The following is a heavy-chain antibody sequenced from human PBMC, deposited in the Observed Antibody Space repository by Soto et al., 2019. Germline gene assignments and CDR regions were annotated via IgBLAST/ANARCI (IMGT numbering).Heavy chain of an antibody. D-gene: IGHD3-3*01. CDR3: AAAERFYDFWTLDY. CDR2: IVVGSGNT. J-gene: IGHJ4*02. V-gene: IGHV1-58*01. CDR1: GFTFTSSA. Sequence: SVKVSCKASGFTFTSSAVQWVRQARGQRLEWIGWIVVGSGNTNYAQKFQERVTITRDMSTSTAYMELSSLRSEDTAVYYCAAAERFYDFWTLDYCGQGTLVTV.